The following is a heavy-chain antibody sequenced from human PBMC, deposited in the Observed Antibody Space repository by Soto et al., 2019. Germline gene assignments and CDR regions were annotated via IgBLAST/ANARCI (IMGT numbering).Heavy chain of an antibody. Sequence: EVQLLESGGGLVQPGGSLRLSCAASGFTFSSYAMSWVRQAPGKGLEWVSAISGSGGSTYYADSVKGRFTISRDNSKNTLYLQMNGLRAEDRAVYYCAKGLWGITVGGVIVCTWCFPFDSWGQGTLVTVSS. J-gene: IGHJ4*02. CDR2: ISGSGGST. CDR3: AKGLWGITVGGVIVCTWCFPFDS. V-gene: IGHV3-23*01. D-gene: IGHD3-16*02. CDR1: GFTFSSYA.